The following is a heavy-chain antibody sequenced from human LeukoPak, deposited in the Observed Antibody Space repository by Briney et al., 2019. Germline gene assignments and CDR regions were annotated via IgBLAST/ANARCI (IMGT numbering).Heavy chain of an antibody. CDR3: AKCPIDSSWYFSGPLDY. J-gene: IGHJ4*02. CDR2: ISGSGGST. V-gene: IGHV3-23*01. CDR1: GFTFSNYA. Sequence: GGSLRLSCAASGFTFSNYAVSWVRQAPGKGLEWVSAISGSGGSTYYADSVKGRFTISRDNSKNTLYLQMNSLRAEDTAVYYCAKCPIDSSWYFSGPLDYWGQGTLVTVSS. D-gene: IGHD6-13*01.